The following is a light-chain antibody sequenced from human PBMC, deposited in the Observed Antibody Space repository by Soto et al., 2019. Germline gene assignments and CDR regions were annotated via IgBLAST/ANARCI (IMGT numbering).Light chain of an antibody. CDR1: SSDVGGYDY. Sequence: QSVLTQPASVSGSPGQSITISCTGTSSDVGGYDYVSWYQQHPGKAPKLMISEVSNRPSGVSNRFSGSKSGNTASLTISGLQAEDEADYYCSSYTPSTTLVFGGGTKVTVL. V-gene: IGLV2-14*01. J-gene: IGLJ2*01. CDR3: SSYTPSTTLV. CDR2: EVS.